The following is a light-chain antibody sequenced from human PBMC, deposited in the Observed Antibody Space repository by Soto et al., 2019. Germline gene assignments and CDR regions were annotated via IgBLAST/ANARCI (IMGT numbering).Light chain of an antibody. V-gene: IGKV1-5*01. Sequence: DIQMTQSPSPLSASVGDRVTITCRASQTISTYLNWYQQKPGKAPKLLIYDASSLESGVPSRFSGSGSGTEFSLTISSLQPDDFATYYCQQYSSHSTFGQGTKVDIK. CDR1: QTISTY. CDR2: DAS. CDR3: QQYSSHST. J-gene: IGKJ1*01.